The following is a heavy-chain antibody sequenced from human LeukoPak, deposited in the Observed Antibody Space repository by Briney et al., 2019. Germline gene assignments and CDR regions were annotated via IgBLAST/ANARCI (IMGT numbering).Heavy chain of an antibody. Sequence: SETLSLTCAVYGGSFSGYYWSWIRQPPGKGLEWIGEINHSGSTNYNPSLKSRVTISVDTSKTQFSLKLSSVTAAATAVYYCARVGSSSSDWFDPWGQGTLVTVSS. J-gene: IGHJ5*02. CDR2: INHSGST. CDR1: GGSFSGYY. CDR3: ARVGSSSSDWFDP. D-gene: IGHD6-13*01. V-gene: IGHV4-34*01.